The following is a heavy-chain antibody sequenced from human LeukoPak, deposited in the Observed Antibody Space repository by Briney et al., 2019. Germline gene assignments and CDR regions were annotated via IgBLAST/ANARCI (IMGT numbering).Heavy chain of an antibody. D-gene: IGHD3-3*01. CDR3: AKDFLYLYDFWSGPNRGFDY. Sequence: GGSLRLSCAASGFTFNRYAMSWVRQAPGKGLEWVSAISGSGGSTHYADSLKGRFTISRDNSKNTLYLQMNGLGAEDTAVYYCAKDFLYLYDFWSGPNRGFDYWGQGNLVTVSS. CDR1: GFTFNRYA. J-gene: IGHJ4*02. V-gene: IGHV3-23*01. CDR2: ISGSGGST.